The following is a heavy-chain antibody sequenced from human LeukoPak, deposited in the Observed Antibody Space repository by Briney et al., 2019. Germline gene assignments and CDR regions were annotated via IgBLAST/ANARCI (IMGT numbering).Heavy chain of an antibody. CDR2: INHSGST. D-gene: IGHD2-2*02. CDR3: ARAPYCSSIHCYTSLYYYYGMDV. V-gene: IGHV4-34*01. CDR1: GGSFSGYY. J-gene: IGHJ6*04. Sequence: SETLSLTCAVYGGSFSGYYWSWIRQPPGKGLEWIGEINHSGSTNYNPSLKSRVTISVDTSKNQFSLKLSSVTAADTAVYYCARAPYCSSIHCYTSLYYYYGMDVWGKGTTVTVSS.